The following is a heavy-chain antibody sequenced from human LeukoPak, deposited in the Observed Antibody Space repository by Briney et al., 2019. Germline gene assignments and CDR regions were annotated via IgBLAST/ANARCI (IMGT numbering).Heavy chain of an antibody. CDR3: ARDRRPRAVAGAYISYGMDV. V-gene: IGHV4-4*07. CDR2: VNPYGTS. CDR1: GGSTNNYF. Sequence: SETLSLTCSVSGGSTNNYFWSWIRQSAGKGLEWIGRVNPYGTSNYNPSLKSRVTMSVDTSKNLVSLRLTSLTAADTAVYYCARDRRPRAVAGAYISYGMDVWSQGTTVTVSS. J-gene: IGHJ6*02. D-gene: IGHD6-19*01.